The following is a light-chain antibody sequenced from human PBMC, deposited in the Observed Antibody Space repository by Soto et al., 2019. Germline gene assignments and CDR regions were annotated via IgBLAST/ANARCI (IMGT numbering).Light chain of an antibody. V-gene: IGLV4-69*01. CDR1: SGHSSYA. J-gene: IGLJ3*02. CDR3: QTWGTCILV. Sequence: QPVLTQSPSASASLGASVKLTCTLSSGHSSYAIAWHQQQPEKGPRYLMKLNSDGSHNKGDGIPDRFSGSSSGAERYLTISSLQSEDEADYYCQTWGTCILVFGGGTKLTVL. CDR2: LNSDGSH.